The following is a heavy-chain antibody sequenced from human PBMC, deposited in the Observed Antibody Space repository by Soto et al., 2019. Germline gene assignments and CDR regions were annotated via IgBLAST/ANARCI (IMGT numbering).Heavy chain of an antibody. CDR1: GGTFSSYA. Sequence: QVQLVQSGAEVKKPGSSVKVSCKASGGTFSSYAISWVRQAPGQGLEWMGGIIPIFGTANYAQKFQGRVTITADESTSPAYMELSSLRSEDTAVYYWAVTYDRDRKAYFDYWGQGTLVTVSS. V-gene: IGHV1-69*12. D-gene: IGHD3-22*01. CDR3: AVTYDRDRKAYFDY. J-gene: IGHJ4*02. CDR2: IIPIFGTA.